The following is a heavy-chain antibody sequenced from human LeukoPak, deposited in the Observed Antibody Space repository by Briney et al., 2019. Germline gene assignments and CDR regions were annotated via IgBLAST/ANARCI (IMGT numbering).Heavy chain of an antibody. CDR2: ISGSGGST. Sequence: PGGSLRLSCAASGFTFSSYAMSWVRQAPGKGLEWVSAISGSGGSTYYADSVKGRFTSSRDNSKNTLYLQMNSLRAEDTALYYCAPRSTILGVVTDWGQGTLVTVSS. CDR3: APRSTILGVVTD. CDR1: GFTFSSYA. V-gene: IGHV3-23*01. D-gene: IGHD3-3*01. J-gene: IGHJ4*02.